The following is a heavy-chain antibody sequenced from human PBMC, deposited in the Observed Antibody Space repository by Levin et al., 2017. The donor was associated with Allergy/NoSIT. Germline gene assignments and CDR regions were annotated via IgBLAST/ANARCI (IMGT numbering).Heavy chain of an antibody. Sequence: GGSLRLSCAASGFSFSSCAMSWVRQAPGKGLEWVSSISNDVISTYYADSVKGRFTIFRDNFKNTVSLQMRSLRVEDTAIYYCAKDSPVATYWGQGILVTVSS. CDR3: AKDSPVATY. CDR2: ISNDVIST. V-gene: IGHV3-23*01. CDR1: GFSFSSCA. D-gene: IGHD5-12*01. J-gene: IGHJ1*01.